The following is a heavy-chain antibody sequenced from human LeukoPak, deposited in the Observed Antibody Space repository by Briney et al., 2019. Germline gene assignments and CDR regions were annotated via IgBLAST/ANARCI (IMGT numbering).Heavy chain of an antibody. CDR1: GFTFDGYA. CDR2: ISWNSGSI. Sequence: GRSLRLSCAASGFTFDGYAMHWVRQAPGKGLEWVSGISWNSGSIGYADSVKGRLTISRDNAKNSLYLQMNSLRAEDTALYYCAKGQGYSSGWYSGGFDYWGQGTLVTVSS. J-gene: IGHJ4*02. D-gene: IGHD6-19*01. V-gene: IGHV3-9*01. CDR3: AKGQGYSSGWYSGGFDY.